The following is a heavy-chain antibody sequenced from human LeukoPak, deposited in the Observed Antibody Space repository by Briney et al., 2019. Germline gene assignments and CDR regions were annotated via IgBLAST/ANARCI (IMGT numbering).Heavy chain of an antibody. D-gene: IGHD5-24*01. V-gene: IGHV3-48*04. Sequence: GGSLRLSCAASGFTFSSYSMNWVRQAPGKGLEWVSYISSSSSTIYYADSVKGRFTISRDNAKNSLYLQMNSLRAEDTAVYYCARDNNGYTRSFDHWGQGTLVTVSS. CDR1: GFTFSSYS. CDR2: ISSSSSTI. J-gene: IGHJ4*02. CDR3: ARDNNGYTRSFDH.